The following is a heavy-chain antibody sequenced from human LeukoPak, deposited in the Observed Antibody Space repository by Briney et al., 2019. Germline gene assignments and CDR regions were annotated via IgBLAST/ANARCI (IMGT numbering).Heavy chain of an antibody. Sequence: GGSLTLSCAGSGFTFSSSAMSWIRQAPGEGLEWVSVISGSGVSTYYAGSVKGRFAISRDNSRNTLYLQMNSLRAEDTAVYYCVTGFYYFDNWGQGTLVTVSS. V-gene: IGHV3-23*01. CDR2: ISGSGVST. CDR3: VTGFYYFDN. J-gene: IGHJ4*02. D-gene: IGHD3-9*01. CDR1: GFTFSSSA.